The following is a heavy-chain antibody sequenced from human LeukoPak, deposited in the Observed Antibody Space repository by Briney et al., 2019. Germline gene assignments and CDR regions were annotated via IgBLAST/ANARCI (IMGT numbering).Heavy chain of an antibody. Sequence: GASVTVSCKASGYTFTDHYMHWVRQPPGQGLDWVGWINPNSGGTNYAQKFQGRVTMTRDTSINTAYMEVSRLRSDDTAVYYCASIGGTSLEYWGQGTLVTVSS. J-gene: IGHJ4*02. V-gene: IGHV1-2*02. D-gene: IGHD4-23*01. CDR3: ASIGGTSLEY. CDR1: GYTFTDHY. CDR2: INPNSGGT.